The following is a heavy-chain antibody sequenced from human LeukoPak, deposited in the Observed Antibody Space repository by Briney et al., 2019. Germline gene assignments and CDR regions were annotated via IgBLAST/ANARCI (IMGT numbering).Heavy chain of an antibody. Sequence: SETLSLTCAVSGGSFSGYYWTWIRQPPGEGLEWIGEINRSGSANYNPSLKSRVTISLDTSKNQFSLKLSSVTAADTAVYYCARGQGTVTTHWGQGTLVTVSS. CDR3: ARGQGTVTTH. CDR2: INRSGSA. CDR1: GGSFSGYY. V-gene: IGHV4-34*01. D-gene: IGHD4-17*01. J-gene: IGHJ4*02.